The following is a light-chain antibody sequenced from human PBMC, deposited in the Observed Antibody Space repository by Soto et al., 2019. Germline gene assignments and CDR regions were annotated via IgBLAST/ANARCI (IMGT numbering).Light chain of an antibody. CDR1: SSDVGGYNY. Sequence: QSALTQPASVSGSPGQSITISCTGTSSDVGGYNYVSWYQQHPGKAPKLMIYEVSNRPSGVSNRFSGSKSGNTASLTISGLQGEDEADYYCSSYTSSILYVFGTGTKLTVL. J-gene: IGLJ1*01. CDR3: SSYTSSILYV. CDR2: EVS. V-gene: IGLV2-14*01.